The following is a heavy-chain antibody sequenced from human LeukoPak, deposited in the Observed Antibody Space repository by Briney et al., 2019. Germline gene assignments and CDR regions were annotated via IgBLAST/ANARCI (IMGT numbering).Heavy chain of an antibody. CDR2: ISWDGGST. CDR1: GFTFDDYA. V-gene: IGHV3-43D*03. D-gene: IGHD3-10*01. Sequence: GGSLRLSCAASGFTFDDYAMHWVRQAPGKGLEWVSLISWDGGSTYYADSVKGRFTISRDNSKNSLYLQMNSLRAEDTALYYCAKEGTYGSGRDYYYYMDVWGKGTTVTVSS. J-gene: IGHJ6*03. CDR3: AKEGTYGSGRDYYYYMDV.